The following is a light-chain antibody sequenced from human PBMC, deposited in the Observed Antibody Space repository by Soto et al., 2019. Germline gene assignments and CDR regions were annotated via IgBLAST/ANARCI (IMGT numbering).Light chain of an antibody. CDR1: QSVSGY. CDR3: QQYKSART. Sequence: DIQMTQSPSTLSASVGDRITITCRASQSVSGYLAWYQQKPGRAPKLLIYDGSETESGVPSRFSGSGSGTDFTLTISDLQPDDFATYYCQQYKSARTFGPGTKVEIK. J-gene: IGKJ1*01. CDR2: DGS. V-gene: IGKV1-5*01.